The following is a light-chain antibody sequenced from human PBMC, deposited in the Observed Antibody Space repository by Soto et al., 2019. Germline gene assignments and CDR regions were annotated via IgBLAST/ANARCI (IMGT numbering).Light chain of an antibody. CDR2: AAS. CDR3: QQYYSYPRT. CDR1: QGISSY. Sequence: AIRMTQSPSSLSASTVDRFTISCRASQGISSYLAWYQQKPGKAPKLLIYAASTLQSGVPSRFSGSGSGTDFTLTISCLQSEDFATYYCQQYYSYPRTFGQGTKVDI. J-gene: IGKJ1*01. V-gene: IGKV1-8*01.